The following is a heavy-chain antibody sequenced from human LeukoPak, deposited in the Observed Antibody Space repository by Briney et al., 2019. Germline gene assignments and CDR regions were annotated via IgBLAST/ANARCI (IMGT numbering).Heavy chain of an antibody. J-gene: IGHJ3*02. V-gene: IGHV3-53*01. CDR3: ARATSNDAFDI. CDR1: GFTVSSNY. Sequence: GGSLRLSCAASGFTVSSNYMSWVRQAPGKGLEWVSVIYSGGSTYYADSVKGRFTISRDNSKNTLYLQMNSLGAEDTAVYYCARATSNDAFDIWGQGTMVTVSS. CDR2: IYSGGST.